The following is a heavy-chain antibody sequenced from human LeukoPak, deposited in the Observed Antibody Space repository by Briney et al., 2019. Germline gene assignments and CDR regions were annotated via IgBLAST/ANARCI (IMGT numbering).Heavy chain of an antibody. V-gene: IGHV4-4*07. D-gene: IGHD3-9*01. CDR2: TYTSGST. CDR1: GGSISSYY. Sequence: SETLSLTCTVSGGSISSYYWSWIRQPAGKGLEWIGRTYTSGSTNYNPSLKSRVTISVDTSKNQFSLKLSSVTAADTAVYYCARVARYYDILTGSNDAFDIWGQGTMVTVSS. CDR3: ARVARYYDILTGSNDAFDI. J-gene: IGHJ3*02.